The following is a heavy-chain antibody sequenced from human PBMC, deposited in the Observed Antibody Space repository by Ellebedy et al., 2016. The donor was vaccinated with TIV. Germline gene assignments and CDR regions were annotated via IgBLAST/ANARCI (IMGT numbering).Heavy chain of an antibody. CDR2: IDPSDSYS. V-gene: IGHV5-10-1*01. D-gene: IGHD6-19*01. J-gene: IGHJ4*02. Sequence: GESLKISCRGFGYTFTSHWISWVRQVPGKGLEWMGRIDPSDSYSNYRPSLKGHVSISADKSTNTAYLQWSSLRASDTAMYYCVRQRQASSGWYGGEFWGQGTLVTVSS. CDR3: VRQRQASSGWYGGEF. CDR1: GYTFTSHW.